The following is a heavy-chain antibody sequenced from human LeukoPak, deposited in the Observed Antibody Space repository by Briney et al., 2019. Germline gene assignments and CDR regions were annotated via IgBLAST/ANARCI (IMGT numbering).Heavy chain of an antibody. D-gene: IGHD5-18*01. CDR3: ARGHAIQLWPNPPHY. CDR2: ISYDGSNK. Sequence: PGGSLRVSCAASGFTFSSDAMHWVRQAPGKGLEWVAVISYDGSNKYYADSVKGRFTISRDNSKNTLYLQMNSLRAEDTAVYYCARGHAIQLWPNPPHYWGQGTLVTVSS. V-gene: IGHV3-30-3*01. J-gene: IGHJ4*02. CDR1: GFTFSSDA.